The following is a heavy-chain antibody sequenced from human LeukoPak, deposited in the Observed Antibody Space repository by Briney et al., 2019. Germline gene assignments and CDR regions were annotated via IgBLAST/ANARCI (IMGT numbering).Heavy chain of an antibody. J-gene: IGHJ4*02. D-gene: IGHD6-13*01. Sequence: ASVKVSCKTSGYTFTIHHIQWVRQAPGQGLEWMGWINTNSGGTIYPQKFQGRITMTRDPSITTAYMELSSLRSDDTAVYYCARDYSTSSWDNWGQGTLVTVSS. CDR2: INTNSGGT. CDR1: GYTFTIHH. V-gene: IGHV1-2*02. CDR3: ARDYSTSSWDN.